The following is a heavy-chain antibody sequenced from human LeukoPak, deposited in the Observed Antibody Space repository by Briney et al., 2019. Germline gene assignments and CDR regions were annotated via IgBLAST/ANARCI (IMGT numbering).Heavy chain of an antibody. CDR2: IYHSGST. D-gene: IGHD5-18*01. Sequence: SETMSLTSDVSGYSLSSCSNWGWIRQPPGKGLEWIGSIYHSGSTYYKPSLKSRATISVDTSKNRFSLKLTSVTAADTATYYCVGKRAYTFWFADWGQGALVTVSS. J-gene: IGHJ4*02. CDR1: GYSLSSCSN. CDR3: VGKRAYTFWFAD. V-gene: IGHV4-38-2*01.